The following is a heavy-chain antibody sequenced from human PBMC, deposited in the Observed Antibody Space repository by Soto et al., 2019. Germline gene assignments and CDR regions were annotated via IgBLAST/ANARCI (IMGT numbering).Heavy chain of an antibody. D-gene: IGHD3-22*01. CDR1: GGTFSSYA. CDR3: ARGYDSSGYSPPDVRPYYYYGMDV. V-gene: IGHV1-69*13. J-gene: IGHJ6*02. CDR2: IIPIFGTA. Sequence: GASVKVSCKASGGTFSSYAISWVRQAPGEGLEWMGGIIPIFGTANYAQKFQGRVTITADESTSTAYMELSSLRSEDTAVYYCARGYDSSGYSPPDVRPYYYYGMDVWGQGTTVTVSS.